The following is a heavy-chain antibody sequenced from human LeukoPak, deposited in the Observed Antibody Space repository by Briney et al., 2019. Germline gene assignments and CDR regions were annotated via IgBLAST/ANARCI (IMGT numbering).Heavy chain of an antibody. J-gene: IGHJ4*02. Sequence: GGSLRLSCAASGFTFSGYSMNWVRQAPGKGLEWVSSISSSSSYIYYADSVKGRFTISRDNAKNSLYLQMNSLRAEDTAVYYCARDGVSVGIAGPHDYWGQGTLVTVSS. CDR1: GFTFSGYS. CDR3: ARDGVSVGIAGPHDY. CDR2: ISSSSSYI. D-gene: IGHD6-13*01. V-gene: IGHV3-21*01.